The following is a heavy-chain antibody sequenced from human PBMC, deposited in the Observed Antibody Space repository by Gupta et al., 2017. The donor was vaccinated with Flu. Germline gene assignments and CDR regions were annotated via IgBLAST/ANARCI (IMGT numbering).Heavy chain of an antibody. V-gene: IGHV3-30*04. CDR2: ISEDESLK. J-gene: IGHJ3*01. D-gene: IGHD3-16*01. CDR3: ATEGSFGVFAVDF. Sequence: RQAPGKGLEWVAFISEDESLKFYADSVRGRFTISRDNSRNTLFLQMNSLRLEDTAVYYCATEGSFGVFAVDFWGQGTMVTVSS.